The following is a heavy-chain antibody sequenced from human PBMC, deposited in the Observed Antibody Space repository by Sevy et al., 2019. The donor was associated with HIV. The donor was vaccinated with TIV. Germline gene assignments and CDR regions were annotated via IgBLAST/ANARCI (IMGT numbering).Heavy chain of an antibody. D-gene: IGHD1-1*01. J-gene: IGHJ4*02. CDR1: GYTFTGYY. CDR3: ARGGDVGQLAIFDY. V-gene: IGHV1-2*02. CDR2: INPNSGGT. Sequence: ASVKVSCKASGYTFTGYYMHWVRQAPGQGLEWMGWINPNSGGTNYAQKFQGRVTMTRDTSISTAYMELSRLRSDDTAGYYCARGGDVGQLAIFDYWGQGTLVTVSS.